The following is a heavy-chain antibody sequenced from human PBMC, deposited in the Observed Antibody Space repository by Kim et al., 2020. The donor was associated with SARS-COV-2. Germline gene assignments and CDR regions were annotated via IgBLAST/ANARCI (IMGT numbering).Heavy chain of an antibody. J-gene: IGHJ4*02. Sequence: VKGRFTISRDNAKNTLYLQMNSLRAEDTAVYYCARDPTWYCSSTSCYPDYWGQGTLVTVSS. D-gene: IGHD2-2*01. V-gene: IGHV3-30*01. CDR3: ARDPTWYCSSTSCYPDY.